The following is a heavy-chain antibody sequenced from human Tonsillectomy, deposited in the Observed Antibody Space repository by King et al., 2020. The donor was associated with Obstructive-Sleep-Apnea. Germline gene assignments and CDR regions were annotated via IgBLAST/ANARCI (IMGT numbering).Heavy chain of an antibody. J-gene: IGHJ4*02. CDR2: ISYDGTKK. CDR3: AKGWRPNWNTDNLHLDY. CDR1: GFTFKSYG. V-gene: IGHV3-30*18. Sequence: VQLVESGGGVVQPGRSLRLSCAASGFTFKSYGMHWVRQAPGKGLEWVAFISYDGTKKYYADSVKGRFNISRDNSENTLYLQMNSLRGEDTAIYHCAKGWRPNWNTDNLHLDYWGQGTLVTVSS. D-gene: IGHD1-1*01.